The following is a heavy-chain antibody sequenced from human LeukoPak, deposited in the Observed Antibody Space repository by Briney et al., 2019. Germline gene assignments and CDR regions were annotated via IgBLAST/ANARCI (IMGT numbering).Heavy chain of an antibody. D-gene: IGHD1-26*01. CDR1: GFTFSSYW. Sequence: PGGSLRLSCAASGFTFSSYWMHWVRQAPGKGLVWVSRINSDGSSTSYADSVKGRFTISRDNAKNTLYLQMNSLRAEDTAVYYCARASIVGATGVAFDIWGQGTMVTVSS. CDR3: ARASIVGATGVAFDI. CDR2: INSDGSST. V-gene: IGHV3-74*01. J-gene: IGHJ3*02.